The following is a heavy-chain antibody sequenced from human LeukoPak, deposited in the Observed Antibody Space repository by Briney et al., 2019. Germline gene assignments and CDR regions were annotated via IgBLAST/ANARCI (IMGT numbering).Heavy chain of an antibody. CDR3: ARVRDAFDI. J-gene: IGHJ3*02. V-gene: IGHV3-23*01. CDR2: ISDSGGST. CDR1: GFTFSSYA. Sequence: GESLRLSCAASGFTFSSYAMSWVRQAPGKGLEWVSDISDSGGSTSYADSVKGRFTISRDNSKNTLYLQMNSLRAEDTAVYYCARVRDAFDIWGQGTMVTVSS.